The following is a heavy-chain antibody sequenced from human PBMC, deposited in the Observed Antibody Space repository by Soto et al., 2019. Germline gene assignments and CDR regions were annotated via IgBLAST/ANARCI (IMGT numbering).Heavy chain of an antibody. D-gene: IGHD3-10*01. CDR3: AVSLSPHRTFDP. J-gene: IGHJ5*02. CDR1: GGTFSSYT. Sequence: SVKVSYKASGGTFSSYTISLVRHSPGQGLEWMGRTTPTLGIPNSAQKFQGRVTIPADKPTSTAYMELSRMRSEDTAVYYCAVSLSPHRTFDPGGRETLVTVPS. CDR2: TTPTLGIP. V-gene: IGHV1-69*02.